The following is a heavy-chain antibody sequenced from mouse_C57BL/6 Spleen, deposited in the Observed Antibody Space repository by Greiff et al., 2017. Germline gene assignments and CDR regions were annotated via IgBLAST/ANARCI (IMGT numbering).Heavy chain of an antibody. D-gene: IGHD3-2*02. V-gene: IGHV1-69*01. CDR2: IDPSDSYT. CDR3: GRQLRPLYAMDY. Sequence: QVQLQQPGAELVMPGASVKLSCKASGYTFTSYWMPWVKQRPGQGLEWIGEIDPSDSYTNYNQKFKGKSTLTVDKSSSTAYVQLSSLTSEDSAVYYGGRQLRPLYAMDYWGQGTSVTVSS. CDR1: GYTFTSYW. J-gene: IGHJ4*01.